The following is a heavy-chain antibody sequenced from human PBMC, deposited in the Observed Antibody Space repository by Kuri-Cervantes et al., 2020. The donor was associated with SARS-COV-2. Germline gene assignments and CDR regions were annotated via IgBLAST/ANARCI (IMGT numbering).Heavy chain of an antibody. J-gene: IGHJ5*02. CDR2: IYYSGST. V-gene: IGHV4-61*08. CDR3: AREGNDYYPSGAGWFDP. CDR1: GGSISSGGYY. D-gene: IGHD3-10*01. Sequence: SETLSLTCAVSGGSISSGGYYWSWIRQPPGKGLEWIGYIYYSGSTNYNPSLKSRVTISVDTSKNQFSLKLSSVTAADTAVYYCAREGNDYYPSGAGWFDPWGQGTLVTVSS.